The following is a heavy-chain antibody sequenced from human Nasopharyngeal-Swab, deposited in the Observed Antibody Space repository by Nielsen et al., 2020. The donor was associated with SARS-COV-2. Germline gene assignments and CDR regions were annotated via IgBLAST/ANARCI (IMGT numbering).Heavy chain of an antibody. V-gene: IGHV3-30*04. CDR1: GFTFSSYE. D-gene: IGHD3-9*01. CDR2: ISYDGSNK. CDR3: ARGCVLTGPSCYYYGMDV. J-gene: IGHJ6*02. Sequence: GESLKISCAASGFTFSSYEMNWVRQAPGKGLEWVAVISYDGSNKYYADSVKGRFTISRDNSKNTLYLQMNSLRAEDTAVYYCARGCVLTGPSCYYYGMDVWGQGTTVTVSS.